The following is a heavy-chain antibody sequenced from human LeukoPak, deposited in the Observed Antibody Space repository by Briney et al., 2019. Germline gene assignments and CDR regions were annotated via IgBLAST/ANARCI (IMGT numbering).Heavy chain of an antibody. D-gene: IGHD6-13*01. J-gene: IGHJ4*02. CDR2: ITGSGDNT. CDR3: AAAPRAAAPLLPLDY. Sequence: HGGSLRLSCGASGFTFNTFAMSWVRQAPGKGLEWVSSITGSGDNTYSADSVKGRFTISRDNSMNTRYLQMNSVRADDTAVYDCAAAPRAAAPLLPLDYWGQGTLVTVSS. CDR1: GFTFNTFA. V-gene: IGHV3-23*01.